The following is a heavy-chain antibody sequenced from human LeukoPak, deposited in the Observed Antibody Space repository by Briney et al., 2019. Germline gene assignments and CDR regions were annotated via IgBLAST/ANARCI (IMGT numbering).Heavy chain of an antibody. V-gene: IGHV4-30-4*01. J-gene: IGHJ5*02. Sequence: SQTLSLTCTVSGGISSGNYYWSWIRQSPGKGLEWIGYIDHSGTTYYNPSLKSRVTISVDTSKNQFSLKLSSVTAADTAVYYCARRLGGWFDPWGQGTLVTVSS. CDR2: IDHSGTT. D-gene: IGHD3-16*01. CDR3: ARRLGGWFDP. CDR1: GGISSGNYY.